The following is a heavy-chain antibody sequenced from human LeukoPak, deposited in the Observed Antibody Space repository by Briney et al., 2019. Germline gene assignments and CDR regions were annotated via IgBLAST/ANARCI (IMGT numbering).Heavy chain of an antibody. Sequence: PSQTLSLTCTVSGGSISSGGYYWSWIRQHPGKGLEWIGYIYYSGSTYYNPSLKSRVTISVDTSKNHFSLELISVTAADTAVYYCARDSEFFDGSNYTYYFDYWGQGIQVTVSS. CDR1: GGSISSGGYY. CDR2: IYYSGST. J-gene: IGHJ4*02. D-gene: IGHD5-24*01. CDR3: ARDSEFFDGSNYTYYFDY. V-gene: IGHV4-31*03.